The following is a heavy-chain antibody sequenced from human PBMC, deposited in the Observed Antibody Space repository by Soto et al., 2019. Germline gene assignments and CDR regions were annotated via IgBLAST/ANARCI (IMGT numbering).Heavy chain of an antibody. CDR2: MYYSGRT. Sequence: PSETLSLTCSVSGGSITSHYWTWVRQPPGKGLEWIGYMYYSGRTNYNPSLKSRVTVSIDPSKNQFSLQMSSITAADTAVHYCARGVLLAPDVWGQGTTVTVSS. D-gene: IGHD1-26*01. J-gene: IGHJ6*02. V-gene: IGHV4-59*08. CDR3: ARGVLLAPDV. CDR1: GGSITSHY.